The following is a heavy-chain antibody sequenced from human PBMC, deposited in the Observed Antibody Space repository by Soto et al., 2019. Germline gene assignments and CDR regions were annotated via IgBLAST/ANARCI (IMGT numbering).Heavy chain of an antibody. J-gene: IGHJ4*01. CDR3: AHNRGYSYGSAFDY. Sequence: QITLKESGPALVKPTQTLTLTCTFSGFSLSTSGVCVSWIRQPPGKAMEWLTLIYWVDDKRYSPSLKSRLTITTDTSKNPVVLTMTNMDPVDTATYYCAHNRGYSYGSAFDYWGQGTVVTVS. CDR2: IYWVDDK. D-gene: IGHD5-18*01. CDR1: GFSLSTSGVC. V-gene: IGHV2-5*02.